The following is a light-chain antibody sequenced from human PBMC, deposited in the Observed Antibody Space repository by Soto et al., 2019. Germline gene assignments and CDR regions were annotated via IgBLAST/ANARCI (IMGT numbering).Light chain of an antibody. CDR2: DAS. CDR1: QSVSSD. V-gene: IGKV3D-15*01. Sequence: EIVLTQSPATLSLSPGERATLSCRASQSVSSDLAWYQQKPGQAPRLLIYDASNRATGIPARFSGSGSGTEFTLTIRSLQSEDFAVYYCKQYNNWPQTFGQGTKVDIK. J-gene: IGKJ1*01. CDR3: KQYNNWPQT.